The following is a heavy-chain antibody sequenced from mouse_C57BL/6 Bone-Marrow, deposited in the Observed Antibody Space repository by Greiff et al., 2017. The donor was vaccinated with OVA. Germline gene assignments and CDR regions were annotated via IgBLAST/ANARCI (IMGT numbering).Heavy chain of an antibody. D-gene: IGHD1-1*01. CDR2: INPYNGGT. Sequence: VQLQQSGPVLVKPGASVKMSCKASGYTFTDYYMNWVKQSHGKSLEWIGVINPYNGGTSYNQKFKGKATLTVDKSSSTADMELNSLTSEDSAVYYCARSYYYGSRTGFAYWGQGTLVTVSA. V-gene: IGHV1-19*01. CDR3: ARSYYYGSRTGFAY. J-gene: IGHJ3*01. CDR1: GYTFTDYY.